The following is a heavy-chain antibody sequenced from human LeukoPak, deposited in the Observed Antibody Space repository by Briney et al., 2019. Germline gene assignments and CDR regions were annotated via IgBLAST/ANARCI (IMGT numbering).Heavy chain of an antibody. CDR3: ATRLV. CDR2: INSRSYI. Sequence: PGGSLRLSCAASGFAFSTFDLNWVRQAPGKGLEWVSSINSRSYIYYADSVNGRFTISRDNAKNSLYLQMNSLRADDTAVCYCATRLVRGQGTLVIVSS. D-gene: IGHD6-6*01. CDR1: GFAFSTFD. J-gene: IGHJ4*02. V-gene: IGHV3-21*01.